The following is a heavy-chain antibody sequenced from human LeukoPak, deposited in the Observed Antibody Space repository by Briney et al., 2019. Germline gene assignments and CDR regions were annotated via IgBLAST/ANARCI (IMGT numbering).Heavy chain of an antibody. V-gene: IGHV1-8*03. J-gene: IGHJ5*02. D-gene: IGHD3-3*01. CDR2: MNPNSGNT. CDR3: ARGPPLEWFHNWFDP. Sequence: GASVKVSCKASGYTFTSYDINWVPQATGQGLEWMGWMNPNSGNTGYAQKFQSRVTITRNTSISTAYMELSSLRSEDTAVYYCARGPPLEWFHNWFDPWGQGTLVTVSS. CDR1: GYTFTSYD.